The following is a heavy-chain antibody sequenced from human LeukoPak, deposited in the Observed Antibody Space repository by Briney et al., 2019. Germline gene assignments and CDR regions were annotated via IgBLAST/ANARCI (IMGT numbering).Heavy chain of an antibody. CDR2: ISSNGGST. V-gene: IGHV3-64D*09. J-gene: IGHJ6*02. D-gene: IGHD3-9*01. Sequence: GGSLRLSCSASGFTFSSYAMHWVRQAPGKGLECVSAISSNGGSTYYADSVKGRFTISRDNSKNTLYLQMSSLRAEDTAVYYCVTNYDISTLYYGMDVWGQGTTVTVSS. CDR3: VTNYDISTLYYGMDV. CDR1: GFTFSSYA.